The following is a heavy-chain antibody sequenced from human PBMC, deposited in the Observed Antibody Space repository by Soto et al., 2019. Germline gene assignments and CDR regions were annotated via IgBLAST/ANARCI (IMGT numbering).Heavy chain of an antibody. CDR1: GFTFSSYA. Sequence: GGSLRLSCAASGFTFSSYAMSWVRQAPGKGLEWVSAISGSGGSTYYADSVKGRFTISRDNSKNTLYLQMNSLRAEDTAVYYCAKVGVVRFLEWLFDYWGQGTLVTVSS. CDR3: AKVGVVRFLEWLFDY. D-gene: IGHD3-3*01. CDR2: ISGSGGST. V-gene: IGHV3-23*01. J-gene: IGHJ4*02.